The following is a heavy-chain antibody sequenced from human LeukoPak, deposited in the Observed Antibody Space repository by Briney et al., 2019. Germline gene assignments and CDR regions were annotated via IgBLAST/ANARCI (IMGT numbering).Heavy chain of an antibody. V-gene: IGHV1-2*02. CDR2: INPNDGGA. D-gene: IGHD4-17*01. CDR1: GYTFTGHY. CDR3: ARASYGDY. Sequence: ASVKVSCKASGYTFTGHYMHWVRQAPGQGLEWMGWINPNDGGADFEQKFQGRVTMTRDTSISTAYMELSRLRSGDTAVYYCARASYGDYWGQGTLVTVSS. J-gene: IGHJ4*02.